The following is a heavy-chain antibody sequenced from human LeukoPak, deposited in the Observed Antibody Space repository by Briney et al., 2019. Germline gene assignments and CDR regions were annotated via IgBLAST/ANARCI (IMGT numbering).Heavy chain of an antibody. CDR1: GFTFSSYA. D-gene: IGHD6-13*01. Sequence: PGGSLRLSCAASGFTFSSYAMSWVRQAPGKGLEWVSAISGSGGSTYYADSVKGRFTISRDNSKNSLYLQMNSLRAEDTAVYYCARGYSSSWVIDYWGQGTLVTVPS. J-gene: IGHJ4*02. V-gene: IGHV3-23*01. CDR3: ARGYSSSWVIDY. CDR2: ISGSGGST.